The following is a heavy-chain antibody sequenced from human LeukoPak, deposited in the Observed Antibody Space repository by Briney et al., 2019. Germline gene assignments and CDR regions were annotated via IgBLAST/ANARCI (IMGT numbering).Heavy chain of an antibody. V-gene: IGHV3-9*01. CDR2: ISWNSGSI. D-gene: IGHD2-2*03. CDR1: GLTFDDYA. CDR3: AKVPWIDYYYGMDV. Sequence: GGSLRLSCAASGLTFDDYAMHWVRQVPGKGLEWVSGISWNSGSIGYADSVKGRFTISRDNAKNSLYLQMNSLRAEDTAVYYCAKVPWIDYYYGMDVWGQGTTVTVAS. J-gene: IGHJ6*02.